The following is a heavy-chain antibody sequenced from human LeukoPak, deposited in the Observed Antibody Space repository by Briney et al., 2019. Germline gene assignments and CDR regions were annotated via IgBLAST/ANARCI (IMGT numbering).Heavy chain of an antibody. CDR2: ISSSSSYI. Sequence: AGGSLRLSCAASGFTFSSYAMHWVRQAPGKGLEWVSSISSSSSYIYYADSVKGRFTISRDNSKNTLYLQMNSLRAEDTAVYYCAKSDTAMDTPFDYWGQGTLVTVSS. V-gene: IGHV3-21*04. D-gene: IGHD5-18*01. CDR3: AKSDTAMDTPFDY. CDR1: GFTFSSYA. J-gene: IGHJ4*02.